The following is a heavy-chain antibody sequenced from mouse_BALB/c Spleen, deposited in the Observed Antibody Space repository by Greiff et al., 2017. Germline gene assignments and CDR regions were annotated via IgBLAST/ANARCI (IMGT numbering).Heavy chain of an antibody. Sequence: EVNVVESGGGLVQPGGSLRLSCATSGFTFTDYYMSWVRQPPGKALEWLGFIRNKANGYTTEYSASVKGRFTISRDNSQSILYLQMNTLRAEDSATYYCARDSGTFDYWGQGTTLTVSS. V-gene: IGHV7-3*02. CDR2: IRNKANGYTT. D-gene: IGHD3-3*01. J-gene: IGHJ2*01. CDR1: GFTFTDYY. CDR3: ARDSGTFDY.